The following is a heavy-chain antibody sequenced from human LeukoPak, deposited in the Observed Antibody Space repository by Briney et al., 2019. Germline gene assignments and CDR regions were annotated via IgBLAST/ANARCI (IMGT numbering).Heavy chain of an antibody. D-gene: IGHD2-15*01. CDR2: IDRDGGDK. CDR3: AREYCSGGTCYAPGY. CDR1: GFTFSSYA. Sequence: GGSLRLSCAASGFTFSSYAMSWVRQAPGKGLEWVANIDRDGGDKYYVDSVKGRFTLSRDNAKNSLYLQMNSLRAEDTAIYYCAREYCSGGTCYAPGYWGQGTLVTVSS. V-gene: IGHV3-7*03. J-gene: IGHJ4*02.